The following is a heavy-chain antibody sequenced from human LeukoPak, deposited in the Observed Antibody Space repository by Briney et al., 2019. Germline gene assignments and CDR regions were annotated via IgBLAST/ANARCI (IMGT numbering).Heavy chain of an antibody. CDR2: FDPEDGET. D-gene: IGHD2-15*01. Sequence: ASVKVSCKVSGYTLTELSMHWVRQAPGKGLEWMGGFDPEDGETIYAQKFQGRVTMTEDTSTDTAYMELSSLRSEDTAVYYCATLLYEGDAFDIWGQGTVVTVSS. CDR3: ATLLYEGDAFDI. V-gene: IGHV1-24*01. CDR1: GYTLTELS. J-gene: IGHJ3*02.